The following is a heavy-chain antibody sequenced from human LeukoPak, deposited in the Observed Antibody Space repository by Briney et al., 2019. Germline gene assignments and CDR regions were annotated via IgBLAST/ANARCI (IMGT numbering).Heavy chain of an antibody. D-gene: IGHD2-2*01. CDR1: GLTFSSYS. V-gene: IGHV3-21*01. J-gene: IGHJ4*02. Sequence: GGSLRLSCAVSGLTFSSYSMNWVRQAPGKGLEWVSSISSSSSYIYYADSVKGRFTISRDNAKNSLYLQMNSLRAEDTAVYYCARYTLWVGSSTSCYDYWGQGTLVTVSS. CDR2: ISSSSSYI. CDR3: ARYTLWVGSSTSCYDY.